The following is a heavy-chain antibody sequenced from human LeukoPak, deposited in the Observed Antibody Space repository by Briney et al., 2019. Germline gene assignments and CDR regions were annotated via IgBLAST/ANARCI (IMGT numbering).Heavy chain of an antibody. CDR3: ARAGDVYVWGSYRPFDY. V-gene: IGHV3-48*01. J-gene: IGHJ4*02. D-gene: IGHD3-16*02. Sequence: GGSLRLSCAASGFTFSSYSMNWVRQAPGKGLEWVSYISTSSSTIYYAGSVKGRFTISRDNAKNSLYLQMNSLRAEDTAVYYCARAGDVYVWGSYRPFDYWGQGTLVTVSS. CDR2: ISTSSSTI. CDR1: GFTFSSYS.